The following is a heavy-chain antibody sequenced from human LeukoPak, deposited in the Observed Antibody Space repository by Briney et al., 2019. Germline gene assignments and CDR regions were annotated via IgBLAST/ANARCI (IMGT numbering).Heavy chain of an antibody. J-gene: IGHJ5*02. V-gene: IGHV4-39*07. CDR1: GGSISSSSYY. Sequence: SETLSLTCTVSGGSISSSSYYWGWIRQPPGKGLEWIGSIYYSGSTYYNPYLKSRVTISVDTSKNQFSLKLSSVTDADTAVYYCARDPGYCSGGSCLDWFDPCGQGTLVTVSS. CDR3: ARDPGYCSGGSCLDWFDP. CDR2: IYYSGST. D-gene: IGHD2-15*01.